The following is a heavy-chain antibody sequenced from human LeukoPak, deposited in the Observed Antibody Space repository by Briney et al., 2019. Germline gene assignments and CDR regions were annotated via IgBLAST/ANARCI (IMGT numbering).Heavy chain of an antibody. J-gene: IGHJ6*03. CDR1: GGSISSGGYY. Sequence: PSESLSLTCTVSGGSISSGGYYWSWIRQHQGKGLEWIGYIYYSGSTYYNPSLKSRVTISVDTSKNQFSLKLSAVTAADTAVYYCARTDHHYYYYMDVWGKGTTVTVSS. CDR3: ARTDHHYYYYMDV. V-gene: IGHV4-31*03. CDR2: IYYSGST.